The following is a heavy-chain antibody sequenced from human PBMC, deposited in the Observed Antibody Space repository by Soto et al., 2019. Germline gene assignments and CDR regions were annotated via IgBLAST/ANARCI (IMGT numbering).Heavy chain of an antibody. V-gene: IGHV3-23*01. Sequence: GGSLRLSCAASGFTFSSYAMSWVRQAPGKGLEWVSAISGSGGSTYNADSVKGRFTISRDNSKNTLYLQMNSLRAEDTAVYYCAKDDYYDSSGYYYEYFDYWGQGTLVTVSS. J-gene: IGHJ4*02. CDR1: GFTFSSYA. CDR2: ISGSGGST. D-gene: IGHD3-22*01. CDR3: AKDDYYDSSGYYYEYFDY.